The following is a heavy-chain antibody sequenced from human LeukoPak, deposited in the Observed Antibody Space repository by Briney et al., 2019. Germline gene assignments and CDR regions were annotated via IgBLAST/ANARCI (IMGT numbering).Heavy chain of an antibody. CDR1: GFTFSNYW. CDR3: ARATVTNPNLLDY. D-gene: IGHD4-17*01. CDR2: ITTDGRST. Sequence: GGSLRLSCAASGFTFSNYWMHWVRQAPGRGLVWVSRITTDGRSTTYADSVKGRFTISRDNAKNTLYLQMNSLRAEDTAVYYCARATVTNPNLLDYWAQEPLATVSS. V-gene: IGHV3-74*01. J-gene: IGHJ4*02.